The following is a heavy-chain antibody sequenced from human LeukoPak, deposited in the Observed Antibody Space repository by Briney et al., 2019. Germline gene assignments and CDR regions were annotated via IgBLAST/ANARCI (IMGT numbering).Heavy chain of an antibody. J-gene: IGHJ4*02. Sequence: GGSLRLSCAASGFTFSNYAMSWVRQAPGKGLEWVSVISGGAGSTYYADSVKGRFTISRDNSKNTLYLQMNSLRAEDTAVYYCARESTFGNFDYWGQGTLLTVSS. CDR1: GFTFSNYA. CDR2: ISGGAGST. CDR3: ARESTFGNFDY. D-gene: IGHD3-16*01. V-gene: IGHV3-23*01.